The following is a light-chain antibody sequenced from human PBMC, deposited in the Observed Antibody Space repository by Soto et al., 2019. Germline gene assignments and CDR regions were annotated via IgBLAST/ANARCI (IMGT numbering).Light chain of an antibody. V-gene: IGLV4-60*03. J-gene: IGLJ2*01. CDR2: LEGSGSY. Sequence: QLVLTQSSSASASLGSSVKLTCTLSSGHSSNIIAWHQQQPGKAPRYLMKLEGSGSYSKGSGVPDRFSGSSSGADRYLTISNLQSEDEADYYCETGDSHTRVFGGGTKLTVL. CDR1: SGHSSNI. CDR3: ETGDSHTRV.